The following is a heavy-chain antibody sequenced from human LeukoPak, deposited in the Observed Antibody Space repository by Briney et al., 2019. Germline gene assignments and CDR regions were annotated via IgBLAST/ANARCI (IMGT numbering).Heavy chain of an antibody. Sequence: ASVKVSCKASGHTFTSYGISWVRQAPGQGLEWMGWISAYNGNTNYAQKLQGRVTMTTDTSTSTAYMELRSLRSDDTAVYYCARNRGAITFGGVIPNYYGMDVWGQGTTVTVSS. D-gene: IGHD3-16*02. CDR2: ISAYNGNT. J-gene: IGHJ6*02. CDR3: ARNRGAITFGGVIPNYYGMDV. CDR1: GHTFTSYG. V-gene: IGHV1-18*01.